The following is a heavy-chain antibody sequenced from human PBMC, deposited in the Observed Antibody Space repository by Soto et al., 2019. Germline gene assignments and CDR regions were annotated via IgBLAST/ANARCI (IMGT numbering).Heavy chain of an antibody. CDR3: ASNSGPYSSSCFDL. Sequence: SETLSLTCTVSGGSISSISYYWGWIRQPPGKGLEWIGSIYYSGRIYYNPSLESRVTILVDTSNHQFSPELSSVTAXETALFYCASNSGPYSSSCFDLWVYGTLVTVS. D-gene: IGHD6-13*01. CDR1: GGSISSISYY. J-gene: IGHJ5*02. V-gene: IGHV4-39*01. CDR2: IYYSGRI.